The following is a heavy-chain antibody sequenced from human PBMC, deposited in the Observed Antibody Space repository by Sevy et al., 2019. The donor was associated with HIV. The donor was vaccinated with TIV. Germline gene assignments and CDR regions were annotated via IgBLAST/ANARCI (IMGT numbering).Heavy chain of an antibody. CDR3: AREGCSKPHDY. CDR2: LSFGCGKI. V-gene: IGHV3-23*01. J-gene: IGHJ4*02. D-gene: IGHD3-10*02. CDR1: GFNFNIYS. Sequence: GESLKISCVASGFNFNIYSFSWVRQTPGKGLEWVSTLSFGCGKINYADSVQGRFTISRDDSKNTLYLEMNSLRVEDTAMYYCAREGCSKPHDYWGQGTLVTVSS.